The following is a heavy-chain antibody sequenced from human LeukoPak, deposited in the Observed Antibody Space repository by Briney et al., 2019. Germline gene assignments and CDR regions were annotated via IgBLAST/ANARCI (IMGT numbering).Heavy chain of an antibody. CDR3: AREDYDILTGYYNRYYYGMDV. CDR2: INPNSGGT. V-gene: IGHV1-2*02. CDR1: GYTFTGYY. J-gene: IGHJ6*02. D-gene: IGHD3-9*01. Sequence: GASVKVSCKASGYTFTGYYMHWVRQAPGQGLEWMGWINPNSGGTNYAQKFQGRVTMTRDTSISTAYTELSRLRSDDTAAYYCAREDYDILTGYYNRYYYGMDVWGQGTTVTVSS.